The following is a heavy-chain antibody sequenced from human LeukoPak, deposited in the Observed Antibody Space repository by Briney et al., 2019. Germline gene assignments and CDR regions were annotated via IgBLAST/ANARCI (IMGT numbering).Heavy chain of an antibody. CDR3: ARDDAAVFWFDP. V-gene: IGHV4-4*02. CDR1: GGSISSSNW. Sequence: PSGTLSLTCAVSGGSISSSNWWSGGRQPPGQGLEWIGEIYHSGSTNYNPSLKSRVTISVDKSNNQFSLKLSSVTAADTAVYYCARDDAAVFWFDPWGQGTLVTVSS. D-gene: IGHD2-2*01. CDR2: IYHSGST. J-gene: IGHJ5*02.